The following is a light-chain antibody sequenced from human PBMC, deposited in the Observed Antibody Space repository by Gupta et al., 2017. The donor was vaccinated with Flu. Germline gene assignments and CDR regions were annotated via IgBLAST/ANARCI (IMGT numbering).Light chain of an antibody. CDR2: EVN. CDR3: CSDAGNSNLV. V-gene: IGLV2-23*02. Sequence: SPTMSSAVTSCEVGYDDNVSSYRQHPGKAPKLLVYEVNTRPPWVATRFFGSTSGNTASLTITGLQAEDEADYYCCSDAGNSNLVFGGGTKVTVL. J-gene: IGLJ3*02. CDR1: SCEVGYDDN.